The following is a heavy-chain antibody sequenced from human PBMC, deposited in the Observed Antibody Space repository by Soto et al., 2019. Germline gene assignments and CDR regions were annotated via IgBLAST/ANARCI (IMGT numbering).Heavy chain of an antibody. CDR3: ARVSRYYDSSGYWGYFDY. CDR1: GGSVSSGSYY. CDR2: IYYSGST. Sequence: QVQLQESGPGLVKPSETLSLTCTVSGGSVSSGSYYWSWIRQPPGKGLEWIVYIYYSGSTNYNPSLKSRVTISVDTSKNQFSLKLSSVTAADTAVYYCARVSRYYDSSGYWGYFDYWGQGTLVTVSS. V-gene: IGHV4-61*01. D-gene: IGHD3-22*01. J-gene: IGHJ4*02.